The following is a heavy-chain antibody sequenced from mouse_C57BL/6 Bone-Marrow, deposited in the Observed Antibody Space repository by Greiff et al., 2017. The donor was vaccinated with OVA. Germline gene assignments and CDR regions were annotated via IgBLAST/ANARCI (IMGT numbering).Heavy chain of an antibody. CDR3: ARDVDY. CDR2: IDPSASYT. J-gene: IGHJ2*01. CDR1: GYTFTSYW. V-gene: IGHV1-59*01. Sequence: VQLQQPGAELVRPGTSVKLSCKASGYTFTSYWMHWVKQRPGQGLEWIGVIDPSASYTNYNQKFKGKATLTVDTSSSTAYMQLSSLTSEDAAVYYCARDVDYWGQGTTRTVSS.